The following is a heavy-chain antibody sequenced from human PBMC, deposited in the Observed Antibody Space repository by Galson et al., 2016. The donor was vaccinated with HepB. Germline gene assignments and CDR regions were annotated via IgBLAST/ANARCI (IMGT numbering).Heavy chain of an antibody. V-gene: IGHV1-69*13. Sequence: SVKVSCKASGGTFGTYAISWVRQAPGQGLEWMGGIIPIFGTANYAQKFQGRVMITADESTSTAYMELSSLRSEDTAVYYCARGEYSGYGVWGYWGQGTLVTVSS. CDR2: IIPIFGTA. CDR3: ARGEYSGYGVWGY. D-gene: IGHD5-12*01. CDR1: GGTFGTYA. J-gene: IGHJ4*02.